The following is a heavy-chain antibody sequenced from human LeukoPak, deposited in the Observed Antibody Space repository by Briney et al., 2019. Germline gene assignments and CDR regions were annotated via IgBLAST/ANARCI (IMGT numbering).Heavy chain of an antibody. J-gene: IGHJ4*02. Sequence: GSLRLSCAASGFTFSSYGMQWVRQAPGKGLDWVAVISYDGRNKYYADSVKGRFTISRDNSKNTLYLQMNSLRAEDTAVYYCAKSRVNTYGFREFDYWGQGTLVTVSS. V-gene: IGHV3-30*18. D-gene: IGHD5-18*01. CDR3: AKSRVNTYGFREFDY. CDR2: ISYDGRNK. CDR1: GFTFSSYG.